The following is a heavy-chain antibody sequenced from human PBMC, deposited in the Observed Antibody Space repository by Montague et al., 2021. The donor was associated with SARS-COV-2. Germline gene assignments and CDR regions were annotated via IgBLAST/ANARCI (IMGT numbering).Heavy chain of an antibody. J-gene: IGHJ5*02. D-gene: IGHD1-14*01. CDR2: IYYRGST. CDR1: GGSLSSDY. CDR3: VRERQYNWFDA. V-gene: IGHV4-59*01. Sequence: SETLSLTYTVSGGSLSSDYWSWIRQPPGKGLEWIGYIYYRGSTNYNPSLKSRVTLSVDTSKNQFSLKVYSVTAADTAVYYCVRERQYNWFDAWGQGTLVTVSS.